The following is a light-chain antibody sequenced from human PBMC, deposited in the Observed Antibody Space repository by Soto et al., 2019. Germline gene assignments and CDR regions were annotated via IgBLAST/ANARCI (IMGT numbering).Light chain of an antibody. V-gene: IGKV3-11*01. J-gene: IGKJ1*01. CDR2: DAS. CDR3: QQRGNWPQT. CDR1: QSVSRS. Sequence: EIVLTQSPATLSLSPGERATLSCRASQSVSRSLAWYQQKSGQAPRLLIYDASNRATGIPTRFSGSGSGTAYTLTISSLEPEDFAVYYCQQRGNWPQTFGQGTKVEIK.